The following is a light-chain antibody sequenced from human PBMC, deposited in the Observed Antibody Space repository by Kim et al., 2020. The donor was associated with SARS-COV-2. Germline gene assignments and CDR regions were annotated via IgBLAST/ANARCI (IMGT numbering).Light chain of an antibody. J-gene: IGKJ5*01. V-gene: IGKV1D-16*01. Sequence: DIQMTQSPSSLSASVGDRVTISCRASQGVDIWLAWYQQKPGKAPKSLISGASNLRSGVPSRFSGSGSGTDFTLTISSLQPEDFATFYCLQYSTCPLTFGQGTRLEIK. CDR1: QGVDIW. CDR3: LQYSTCPLT. CDR2: GAS.